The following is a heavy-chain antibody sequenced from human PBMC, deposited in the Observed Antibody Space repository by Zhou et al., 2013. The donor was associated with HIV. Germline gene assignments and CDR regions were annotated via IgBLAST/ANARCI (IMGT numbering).Heavy chain of an antibody. CDR3: ARGFFYGSGSYPCYFDY. V-gene: IGHV1-46*01. D-gene: IGHD3-10*01. Sequence: QVQLVQSGAEVKKPGASVKVSCKASGYTITSYYLHWVRQAPGEGLEWMGIIHPSGSYTNSAQKFQGRVTMITDTSTSTVYMELSSLRSEDTAVYYCARGFFYGSGSYPCYFDYWGQGTLVTVSS. CDR2: IHPSGSYT. J-gene: IGHJ4*02. CDR1: GYTITSYY.